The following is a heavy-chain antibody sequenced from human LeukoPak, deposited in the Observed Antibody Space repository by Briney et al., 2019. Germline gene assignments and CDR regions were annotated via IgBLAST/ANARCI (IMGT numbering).Heavy chain of an antibody. J-gene: IGHJ4*02. CDR1: GGSVYTSDYY. Sequence: PSETLSLTCSVSGGSVYTSDYYWGWIRQSPGKGLEWIGDIFYTWKTNYNPSLKSRVTISLDTSKNQFSLELTSVTAADTAVYYCARIFDSWGQGTLVTVSS. CDR2: IFYTWKT. CDR3: ARIFDS. V-gene: IGHV4-39*07.